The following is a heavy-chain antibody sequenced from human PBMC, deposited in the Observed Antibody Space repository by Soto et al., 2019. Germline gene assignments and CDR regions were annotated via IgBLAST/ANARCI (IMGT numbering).Heavy chain of an antibody. Sequence: PSETLSLTCTVSGGSISSGDYYWSWIRQPPGKGLEWIWYIYYSGSTYYNPSLKSRVTISVDTSKNQFSLKLSSVTAADTAVYYCARERYCSSTSCLNPWGQGTLVTVSS. D-gene: IGHD2-2*01. CDR1: GGSISSGDYY. CDR3: ARERYCSSTSCLNP. CDR2: IYYSGST. V-gene: IGHV4-30-4*01. J-gene: IGHJ5*02.